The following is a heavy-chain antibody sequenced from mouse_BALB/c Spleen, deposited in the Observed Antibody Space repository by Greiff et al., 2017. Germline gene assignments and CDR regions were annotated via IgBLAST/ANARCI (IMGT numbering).Heavy chain of an antibody. J-gene: IGHJ4*01. CDR1: GYSITSGYY. CDR2: ISYDGSN. V-gene: IGHV3-6*02. D-gene: IGHD1-1*01. Sequence: DVKLQESGPGLVKPSQSLSLTCSVTGYSITSGYYWNWIRQFPGNKLEWMGYISYDGSNNYNPSLKNRISITRDTSKNQFFLKLNSVTTEDTATYYCAREITTVYAMDYWGQGTSVTVSS. CDR3: AREITTVYAMDY.